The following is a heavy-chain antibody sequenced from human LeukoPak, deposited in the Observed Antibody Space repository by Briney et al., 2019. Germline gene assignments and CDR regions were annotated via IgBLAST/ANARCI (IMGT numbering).Heavy chain of an antibody. Sequence: SETLSLTCTVSGGSISSYYWSWIRQPPGKGLEWIGYIYYSGSTNYNPSLKSRVTISVDTSKNKFSLKLSSVTAADTAVYYCARGGGVAAAGTYYYYMDVWGKGTTVTVSS. J-gene: IGHJ6*03. V-gene: IGHV4-59*01. CDR2: IYYSGST. CDR3: ARGGGVAAAGTYYYYMDV. CDR1: GGSISSYY. D-gene: IGHD6-13*01.